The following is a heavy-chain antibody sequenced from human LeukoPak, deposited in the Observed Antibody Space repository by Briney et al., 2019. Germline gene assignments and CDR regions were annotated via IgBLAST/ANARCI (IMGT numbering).Heavy chain of an antibody. J-gene: IGHJ4*02. CDR3: ARDMTTVTTPDY. Sequence: ASVKVSCKASGYTFTGYYIHWVRQAPRQGLEWMGWINPNSGGTDYAQTFQGRVTMTRDTSVSTAYMELSRLTSDDTAVYYCARDMTTVTTPDYWGQGTLVTVSS. V-gene: IGHV1-2*02. CDR1: GYTFTGYY. D-gene: IGHD4-17*01. CDR2: INPNSGGT.